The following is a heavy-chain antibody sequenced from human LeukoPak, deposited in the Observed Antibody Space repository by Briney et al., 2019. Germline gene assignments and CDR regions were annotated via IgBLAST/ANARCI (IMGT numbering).Heavy chain of an antibody. J-gene: IGHJ4*02. CDR3: ARVAMAANDY. Sequence: GGSLRLSCAASGLTFSSYEMNWVRQAPGKGLEWVSYISSSGSTKYYADSVKGRFTISRDNAKHSLYLQMNSLRVEYTAVYNCARVAMAANDYWGQGILVTVSS. CDR2: ISSSGSTK. D-gene: IGHD5-24*01. CDR1: GLTFSSYE. V-gene: IGHV3-48*03.